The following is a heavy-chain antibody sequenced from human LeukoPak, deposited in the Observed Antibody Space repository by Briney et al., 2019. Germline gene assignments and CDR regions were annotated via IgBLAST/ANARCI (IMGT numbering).Heavy chain of an antibody. J-gene: IGHJ4*02. D-gene: IGHD1-20*01. CDR1: GFTFDDYG. Sequence: GGSLRLSCAASGFTFDDYGMSWVRPAPGKGLEWVSSISSSSSYIYYADSVKGRFTIPRDNAKNSLYLQMNSLRAEDTAVYYCARDVDITGTDYWGQGTLVTVSS. CDR2: ISSSSSYI. CDR3: ARDVDITGTDY. V-gene: IGHV3-21*01.